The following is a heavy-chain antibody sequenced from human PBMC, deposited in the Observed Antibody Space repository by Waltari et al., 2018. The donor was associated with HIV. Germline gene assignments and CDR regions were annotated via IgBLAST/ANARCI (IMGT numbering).Heavy chain of an antibody. CDR1: GYNFTSYG. D-gene: IGHD3-9*01. CDR2: ISAYNGNT. J-gene: IGHJ5*02. Sequence: QVQLVQSGAAVTKPGASVKVSCKASGYNFTSYGISWVRQAPGQWLEWMGWISAYNGNTNYAQKLQGRVTMTTDTSTSTAYMELRSLRSDDTAVYYCARGYFDWPTTWWFDPWGQGTLVTVSS. V-gene: IGHV1-18*01. CDR3: ARGYFDWPTTWWFDP.